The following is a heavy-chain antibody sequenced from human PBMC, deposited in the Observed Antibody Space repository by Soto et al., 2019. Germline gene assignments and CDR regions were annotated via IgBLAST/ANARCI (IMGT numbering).Heavy chain of an antibody. CDR2: INDNTIT. CDR1: EFSLSDYY. CDR3: ARADCASSCGMDV. Sequence: QVQLVESGGALVKPGGSLRLSCAASEFSLSDYYMIWIRQAPGKGLEWVSYINDNTITNYADSVEGRFTISRDNAKNSLYLQMNSLRAEAAAVYYCARADCASSCGMDVWGQGTTVTVSS. V-gene: IGHV3-11*05. D-gene: IGHD2-21*01. J-gene: IGHJ6*02.